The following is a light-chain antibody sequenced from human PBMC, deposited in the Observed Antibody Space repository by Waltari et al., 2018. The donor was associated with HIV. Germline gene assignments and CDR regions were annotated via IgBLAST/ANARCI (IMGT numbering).Light chain of an antibody. Sequence: QSVLTQPPSVSGAPGQRVTISCTGSSSNIGASYDIHWYQQLPGTAPKLLIFDNINRPSGVPDRFSGSKFATSASLAITGLQAEDEADDYCQSYDSSLGGFYVFGTGTKVTVL. V-gene: IGLV1-40*01. CDR2: DNI. CDR1: SSNIGASYD. J-gene: IGLJ1*01. CDR3: QSYDSSLGGFYV.